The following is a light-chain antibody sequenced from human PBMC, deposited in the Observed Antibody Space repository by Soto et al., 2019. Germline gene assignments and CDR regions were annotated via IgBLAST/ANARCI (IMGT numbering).Light chain of an antibody. Sequence: DIQMTQSPSTLSASVGDRVTITCRASQSISSWLAWYQQKPGKALKLLIYKASSLESGVPSRFSGGGSGTEFTLTISSLQPDDFATYYCQQYNSYHTFGQGTKLEIK. CDR2: KAS. V-gene: IGKV1-5*03. J-gene: IGKJ2*01. CDR3: QQYNSYHT. CDR1: QSISSW.